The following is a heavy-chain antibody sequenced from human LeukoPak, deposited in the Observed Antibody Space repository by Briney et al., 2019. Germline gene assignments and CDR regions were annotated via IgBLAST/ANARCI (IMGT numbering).Heavy chain of an antibody. CDR3: AREDRFGYNYAYGIDV. CDR1: GFIFSNYW. J-gene: IGHJ6*02. V-gene: IGHV3-74*01. D-gene: IGHD5-18*01. CDR2: TNSDGTDT. Sequence: GGSLRLSCSAAGFIFSNYWMHWVRQAPGKGLVWVSRTNSDGTDTTYADSVKGLFTISRDNAKKTEYLQMNSLRAEDTAVYYCAREDRFGYNYAYGIDVWGQGTTVTISS.